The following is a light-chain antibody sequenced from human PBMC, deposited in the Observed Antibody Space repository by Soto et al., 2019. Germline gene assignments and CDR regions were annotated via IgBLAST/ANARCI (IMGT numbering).Light chain of an antibody. CDR1: QNIGRW. V-gene: IGKV1-5*01. CDR2: HAS. CDR3: QQYTWT. Sequence: DIQMTQSPSTLSASIGDRVTISCRASQNIGRWLAWYQQKPGTAPNLLIYHASNLRGGVPSRFSGGGSGTEFTLTISSLQPDDFATYYCQQYTWTFGQGTKVDIK. J-gene: IGKJ1*01.